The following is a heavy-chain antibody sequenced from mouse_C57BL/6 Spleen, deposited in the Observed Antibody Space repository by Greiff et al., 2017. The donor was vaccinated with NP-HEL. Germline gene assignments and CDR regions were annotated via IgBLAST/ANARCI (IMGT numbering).Heavy chain of an antibody. J-gene: IGHJ4*01. CDR3: ARWGMVTTSDYYAMDD. CDR1: GYAFSSSW. D-gene: IGHD2-2*01. CDR2: IYPGDGDT. Sequence: VQLQQSGPVLVKPGASVKISCKASGYAFSSSWMNWVKQRPGKGLEWIGRIYPGDGDTNYNGKFKGKATLTADKSSSTACMQLSSLTSEDSAVYFCARWGMVTTSDYYAMDDWGQGASGTVSS. V-gene: IGHV1-82*01.